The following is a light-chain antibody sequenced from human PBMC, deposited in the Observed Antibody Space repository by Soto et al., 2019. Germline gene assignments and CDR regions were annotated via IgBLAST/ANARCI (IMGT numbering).Light chain of an antibody. CDR1: SSNIGNNY. CDR3: GTWDSSLSAGGV. Sequence: QSVLTQPPSVSAAPGQKVTISCSGSSSNIGNNYVSWYQQLPGTAPKLLIYENNKRPSGIPDRFSGSKSGTSATLGITGLQTGDEADYYCGTWDSSLSAGGVFGTGTKATVL. V-gene: IGLV1-51*02. CDR2: ENN. J-gene: IGLJ1*01.